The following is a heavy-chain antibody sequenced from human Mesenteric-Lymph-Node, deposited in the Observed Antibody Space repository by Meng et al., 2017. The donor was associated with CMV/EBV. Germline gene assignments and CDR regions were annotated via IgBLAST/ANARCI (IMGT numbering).Heavy chain of an antibody. CDR2: SIAYNANT. J-gene: IGHJ5*02. CDR1: GYTFTNYG. CDR3: ARSEPPANIVVMIATGWFDP. Sequence: ASVKVSCKASGYTFTNYGITWVRQAPGQGLEWMGWSIAYNANTIYAQKFQGRVTMTTDTSTSTAYMELRNLNSDDTAVYYCARSEPPANIVVMIATGWFDPWGQGTLVTVSS. V-gene: IGHV1-18*01. D-gene: IGHD2-21*01.